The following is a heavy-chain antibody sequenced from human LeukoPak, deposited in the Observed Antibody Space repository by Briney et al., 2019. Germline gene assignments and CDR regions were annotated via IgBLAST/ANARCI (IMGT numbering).Heavy chain of an antibody. J-gene: IGHJ4*02. CDR2: IYTSGST. D-gene: IGHD3-10*01. CDR1: GGSISSYY. V-gene: IGHV4-4*07. Sequence: SETLSLTCTVSGGSISSYYWSWIRQPAGKGLEWIGRIYTSGSTNYNPSLKSRVTMSVDTSKNQFSLKLSSVTAADTAVYYCARVFRDPYGSGSYPFDYWGQGTLVTVSS. CDR3: ARVFRDPYGSGSYPFDY.